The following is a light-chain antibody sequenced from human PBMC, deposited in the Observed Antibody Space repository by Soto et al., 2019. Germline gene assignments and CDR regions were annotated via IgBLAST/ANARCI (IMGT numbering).Light chain of an antibody. CDR1: QSISSW. CDR3: QQLNRYPL. V-gene: IGKV1-5*01. CDR2: GAS. J-gene: IGKJ4*01. Sequence: DIQMTQSPSTLSASVGDRVTITCRASQSISSWLAWYQQKPGKAPKLLIYGASTLQSGVPSRFSGSVSGADFTLTISSLQPEDFATYFCQQLNRYPLFGGGTKVDIK.